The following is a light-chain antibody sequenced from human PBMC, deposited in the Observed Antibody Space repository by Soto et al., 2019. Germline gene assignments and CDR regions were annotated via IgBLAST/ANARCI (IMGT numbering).Light chain of an antibody. J-gene: IGKJ5*01. CDR2: DAS. Sequence: EIVLTQSPATLSLSPGERATLSCRASQSVSNYLAWYQQKPGQAPRLLIYDASNRATDIPARFSGSGSGTDFTLTISSLEPEDFAVYDGQQRSNWPPFTFGQGTRLEIK. CDR3: QQRSNWPPFT. CDR1: QSVSNY. V-gene: IGKV3-11*01.